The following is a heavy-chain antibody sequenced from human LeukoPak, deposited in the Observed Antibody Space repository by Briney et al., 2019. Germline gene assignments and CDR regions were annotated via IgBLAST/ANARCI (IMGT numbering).Heavy chain of an antibody. V-gene: IGHV3-23*01. CDR2: ISGSGGST. D-gene: IGHD3-22*01. Sequence: GRSLRLSCAASGFTFSSYAMSWVRQVPGKGLEWVSTISGSGGSTYYADSVKGRFTISRDNSKNTLFLQMNSLRAEDTAVYYCAKDDSSGVICDYWGQGALVTVSS. J-gene: IGHJ4*02. CDR1: GFTFSSYA. CDR3: AKDDSSGVICDY.